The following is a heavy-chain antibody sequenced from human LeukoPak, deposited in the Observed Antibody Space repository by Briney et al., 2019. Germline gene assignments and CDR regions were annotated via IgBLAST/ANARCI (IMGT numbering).Heavy chain of an antibody. CDR2: INPNSGNT. CDR3: ARDWGSHSGSSNWFDP. CDR1: GYTFTTLD. V-gene: IGHV1-8*03. Sequence: ASVKVSCKASGYTFTTLDINWVRQATGQGLEWMGWINPNSGNTGSTQKFQGRVTITRNTSISTAYMELSSLRSEDTAVYYCARDWGSHSGSSNWFDPWGQGTLVTVSS. J-gene: IGHJ5*02. D-gene: IGHD1-26*01.